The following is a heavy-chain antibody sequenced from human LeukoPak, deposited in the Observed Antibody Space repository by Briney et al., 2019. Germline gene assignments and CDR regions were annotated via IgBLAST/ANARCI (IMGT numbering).Heavy chain of an antibody. D-gene: IGHD1-1*01. V-gene: IGHV3-30*04. Sequence: GGSLRLSCAASGFKFSNYAMHWVRQAPGKGLEWVAVISYDGSNQKYADSVKGRFIISRDNSKNTLYLQMNSLRAEDTAVYYCARGPADWNDGAGGYWGQGTLVTVSS. CDR3: ARGPADWNDGAGGY. CDR1: GFKFSNYA. CDR2: ISYDGSNQ. J-gene: IGHJ4*02.